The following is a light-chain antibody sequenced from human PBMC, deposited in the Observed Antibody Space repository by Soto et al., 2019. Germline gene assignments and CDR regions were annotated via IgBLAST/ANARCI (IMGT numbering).Light chain of an antibody. V-gene: IGLV1-44*01. CDR2: TNN. Sequence: QSVLTQPPSASGTPGQRVTISCSGSSSNIGRNNVNWYQQVPGTAPKLLIYTNNQRPSGVPDRFSCSKSDTSASLAISGLHSEDEADYYCAAWDDSLEGYVFGTGTKLTVL. CDR1: SSNIGRNN. CDR3: AAWDDSLEGYV. J-gene: IGLJ1*01.